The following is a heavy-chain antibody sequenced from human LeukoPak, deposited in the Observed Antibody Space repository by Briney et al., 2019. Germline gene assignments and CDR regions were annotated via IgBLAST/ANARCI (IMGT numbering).Heavy chain of an antibody. CDR1: GGSISSYY. CDR3: ARGSGYYLSDAFDI. J-gene: IGHJ3*02. V-gene: IGHV4-59*01. CDR2: IYYSGST. Sequence: PSETLSLTCTVSGGSISSYYWSWIRQPSGKGLEWIGYIYYSGSTNYNPSLKSRVTISVDTSKNQFSLKLSSVTAADTAVYYCARGSGYYLSDAFDIWGQGTMVTVSS. D-gene: IGHD3-22*01.